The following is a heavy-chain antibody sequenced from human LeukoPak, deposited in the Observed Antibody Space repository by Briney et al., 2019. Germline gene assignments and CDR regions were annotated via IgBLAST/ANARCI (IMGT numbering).Heavy chain of an antibody. V-gene: IGHV4-59*08. CDR3: ARHASIAVAGSKQYNWFDP. CDR1: GGSISSYY. CDR2: IYYSGST. Sequence: SETLSLTCTVSGGSISSYYWSWIRQPPGKGLEWIGYIYYSGSTNYNPSLKSRVTISVDTSKNQFSLKLSSVTAADTAVYYCARHASIAVAGSKQYNWFDPWGQGTLVTVSS. J-gene: IGHJ5*02. D-gene: IGHD6-19*01.